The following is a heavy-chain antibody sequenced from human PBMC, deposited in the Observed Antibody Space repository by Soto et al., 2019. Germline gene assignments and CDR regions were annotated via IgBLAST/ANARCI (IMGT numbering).Heavy chain of an antibody. J-gene: IGHJ6*02. V-gene: IGHV1-46*01. CDR3: ARVYSGYGGVAGPYYYYGMDV. CDR1: GYTFTGYY. Sequence: GASVKVSCKASGYTFTGYYMHWVRQAPGQGLEWMGIINPSGGSTSYAQKFQGRVTMTRDTSTSTVYMELSSLRSEDTAVYYCARVYSGYGGVAGPYYYYGMDVWGQGTTVTVSS. D-gene: IGHD5-12*01. CDR2: INPSGGST.